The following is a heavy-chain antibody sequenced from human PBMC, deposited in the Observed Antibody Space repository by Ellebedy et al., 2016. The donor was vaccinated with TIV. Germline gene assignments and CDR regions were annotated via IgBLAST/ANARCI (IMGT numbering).Heavy chain of an antibody. D-gene: IGHD3-9*01. CDR1: GGSFSGYY. CDR2: VNQSGRT. Sequence: SETLSLTCGVYGGSFSGYYWSWVRQPPGKGLEWIGEVNQSGRTNYHPSLKSRVTISVDTSKNQFSLRLSSVTAADTAVYYCVRTLAGYYRVDYWGQGTLVTVSS. V-gene: IGHV4-34*01. J-gene: IGHJ4*02. CDR3: VRTLAGYYRVDY.